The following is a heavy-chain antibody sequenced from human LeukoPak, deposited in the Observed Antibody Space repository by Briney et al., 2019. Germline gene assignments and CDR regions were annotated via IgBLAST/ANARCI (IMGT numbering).Heavy chain of an antibody. CDR2: ISGSGGST. CDR1: GFTFSNAW. D-gene: IGHD5-24*01. CDR3: AKDGMSTISYYFDY. Sequence: GGSLRLSCAASGFTFSNAWMNWMGWVRQAPGKGLEWVSGISGSGGSTYNADSVKGRFTISRDNAKNTLYLQMNSLRAEDTAVYYCAKDGMSTISYYFDYWGQGTLVTVSS. J-gene: IGHJ4*02. V-gene: IGHV3-23*01.